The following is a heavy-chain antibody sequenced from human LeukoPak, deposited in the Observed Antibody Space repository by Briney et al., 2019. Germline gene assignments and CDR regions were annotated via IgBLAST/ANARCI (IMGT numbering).Heavy chain of an antibody. Sequence: SETLSLTCTVSGGSISSYYWSWIRQPPGKGLEWIGYIYYSGSTNYDPSLKSRVTISVDTSKNQFSLKLSFVTAADTAVYYCAGVYYYDSSGYQEGWGQGTLVTVSS. CDR1: GGSISSYY. D-gene: IGHD3-22*01. CDR2: IYYSGST. J-gene: IGHJ4*02. V-gene: IGHV4-59*01. CDR3: AGVYYYDSSGYQEG.